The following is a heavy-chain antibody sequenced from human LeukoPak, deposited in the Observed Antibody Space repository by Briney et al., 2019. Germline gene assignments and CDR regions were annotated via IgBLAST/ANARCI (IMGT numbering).Heavy chain of an antibody. CDR2: ISSSSSYI. V-gene: IGHV3-21*01. CDR3: ARVRYYDSSGYYLDY. J-gene: IGHJ4*02. Sequence: GGSLRLSCAASGFTFSSYSMNWVRQAPGKGLEWVSSISSSSSYIYYADSVKGRFTISRDNAKNSLYLQMNSLRAEDTAVYYCARVRYYDSSGYYLDYWGQGTLVTVSS. D-gene: IGHD3-22*01. CDR1: GFTFSSYS.